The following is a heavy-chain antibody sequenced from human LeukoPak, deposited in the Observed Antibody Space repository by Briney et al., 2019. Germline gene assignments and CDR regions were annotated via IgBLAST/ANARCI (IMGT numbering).Heavy chain of an antibody. CDR2: IYYSGST. CDR3: AREGARWEPSFSAFDI. CDR1: GGSINSYY. Sequence: SETLSLTCSVSGGSINSYYWNWIRQPPGKGLEWIGYIYYSGSTSYNPSLKSRVTISVDTSKNQFSLKLSSVTAADTAVYYCAREGARWEPSFSAFDIWGQGTMVTVSS. J-gene: IGHJ3*02. D-gene: IGHD1-26*01. V-gene: IGHV4-59*01.